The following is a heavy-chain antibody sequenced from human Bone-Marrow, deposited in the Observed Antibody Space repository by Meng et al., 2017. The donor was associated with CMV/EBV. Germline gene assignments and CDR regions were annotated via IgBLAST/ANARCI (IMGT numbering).Heavy chain of an antibody. J-gene: IGHJ4*02. V-gene: IGHV2-5*02. CDR3: VPHSKSSWWGADY. CDR1: GFALTTSAVG. Sequence: SGPTLLKPTQTLTLTCTFSGFALTTSAVGVGWIRQPPGKALEWLAVIYGDDEERYSSSLKSRLTNTKDTSRRLVDLTMYNMDPVDTATYYCVPHSKSSWWGADYWGQGLLVTVSS. CDR2: IYGDDEE. D-gene: IGHD2-8*02.